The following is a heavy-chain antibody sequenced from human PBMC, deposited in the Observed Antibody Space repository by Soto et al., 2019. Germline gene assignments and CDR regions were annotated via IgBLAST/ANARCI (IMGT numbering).Heavy chain of an antibody. D-gene: IGHD6-6*01. V-gene: IGHV1-18*01. CDR1: GYTFTSYG. Sequence: ASVKVSCKASGYTFTSYGISWVRQAPGQGLEWMGWISAYNGNTNYAQKLQGRVTMTTDTSTSTAYMELRSLRSDDTAVYYCARGKFEYSSSSAVTHRGYYYYMDVWGKGTTVTVSS. CDR3: ARGKFEYSSSSAVTHRGYYYYMDV. CDR2: ISAYNGNT. J-gene: IGHJ6*03.